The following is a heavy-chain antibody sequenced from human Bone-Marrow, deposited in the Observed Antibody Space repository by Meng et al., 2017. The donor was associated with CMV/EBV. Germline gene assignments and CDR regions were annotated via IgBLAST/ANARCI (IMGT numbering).Heavy chain of an antibody. CDR2: MNPNSGNT. Sequence: IYEKKWVQQATGQGLEWMGWMNPNSGNTGYAQKFQGRVTMTRNTSISTAYMELSSLRSEDTAVYYCARGRRAARPRHYYYYYGMDVWGQGTTVTVSS. V-gene: IGHV1-8*01. CDR3: ARGRRAARPRHYYYYYGMDV. D-gene: IGHD6-6*01. CDR1: IYE. J-gene: IGHJ6*02.